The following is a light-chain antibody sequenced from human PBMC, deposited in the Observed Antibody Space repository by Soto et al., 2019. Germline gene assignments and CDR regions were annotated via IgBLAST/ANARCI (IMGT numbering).Light chain of an antibody. CDR2: EVS. CDR1: SSDVGGYNS. V-gene: IGLV2-14*01. CDR3: SSYTPSSTLLYV. Sequence: QSALTQPASVSGSPGQSITISCTGTSSDVGGYNSVSWYQQHPGKAPKLMIYEVSNRPSGVSNRFSGSKSGNTASLTISGLQAEDEADYYCSSYTPSSTLLYVFRTGTKLPVL. J-gene: IGLJ1*01.